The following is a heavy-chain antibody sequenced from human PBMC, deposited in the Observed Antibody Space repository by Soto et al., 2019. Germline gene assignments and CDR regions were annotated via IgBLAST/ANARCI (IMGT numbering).Heavy chain of an antibody. Sequence: QVHLVQSGTEVKKPGSSVKVSCKASGGTFSSSGFSWVRQAPGQGLEWMGMIVPSLDKTNYAQKFQARVTITADEVTSTAYMELRSLRSEDTAVYYCARWPQPRYTADPYAVDVWGQGTRVIVSS. D-gene: IGHD3-16*02. CDR3: ARWPQPRYTADPYAVDV. CDR1: GGTFSSSG. J-gene: IGHJ6*02. V-gene: IGHV1-69*09. CDR2: IVPSLDKT.